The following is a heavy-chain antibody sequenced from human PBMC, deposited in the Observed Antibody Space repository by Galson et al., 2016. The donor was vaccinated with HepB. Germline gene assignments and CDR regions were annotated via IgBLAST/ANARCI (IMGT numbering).Heavy chain of an antibody. V-gene: IGHV3-53*01. Sequence: LRLSCAASGFTFSDYAMNWVRQAPGKGLEWISLLYSAGNTNYADSVEGRFTISRDNSKNTLYLQMNSLRAEDTAVYYCARGNGDYGYYFDYWGQGTLVTVSS. CDR3: ARGNGDYGYYFDY. CDR1: GFTFSDYA. CDR2: LYSAGNT. J-gene: IGHJ4*02. D-gene: IGHD4-17*01.